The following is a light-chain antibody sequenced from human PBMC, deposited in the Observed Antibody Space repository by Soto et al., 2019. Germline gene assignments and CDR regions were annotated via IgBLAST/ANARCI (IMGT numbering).Light chain of an antibody. J-gene: IGKJ2*02. CDR3: QQYNDWPRT. CDR2: GVS. Sequence: EIVVTQTPATLSVSPGDRATLSCRASQSVSSNLAWYQQKPGQAPRLVIYGVSTRATGVPARFSGSGSGTEFTLTISSLQSEDFAVYYCQQYNDWPRTFGQGTKLDI. V-gene: IGKV3-15*01. CDR1: QSVSSN.